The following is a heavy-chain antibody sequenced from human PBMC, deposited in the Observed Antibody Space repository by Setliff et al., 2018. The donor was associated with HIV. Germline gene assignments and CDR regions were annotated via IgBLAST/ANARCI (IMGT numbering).Heavy chain of an antibody. J-gene: IGHJ5*02. D-gene: IGHD3-3*01. CDR1: GFIFNDYY. V-gene: IGHV3-11*03. Sequence: PGGSLRLSCAASGFIFNDYYMNWIRQAPGKGLEWVSYMSASSSYIQYADSVKGRFTISRDNAKNTLYLQMNNLRGEDTAIYYWATLNYYDTRGYYIRGHGPWGHGTLVPLSS. CDR2: MSASSSYI. CDR3: ATLNYYDTRGYYIRGHGP.